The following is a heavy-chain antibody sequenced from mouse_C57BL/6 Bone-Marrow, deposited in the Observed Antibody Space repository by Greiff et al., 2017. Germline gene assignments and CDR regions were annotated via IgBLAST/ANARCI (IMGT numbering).Heavy chain of an antibody. Sequence: EVKLQESGGGLVQPGGSLKLSCAASGFTFSDYYMYWVRQTPEKRLEWVAYISNGGGSTYYPDTVKGRFTISRDNAKNTLYLQMSRLKSEDTAMYYCASPNYGSSYGYAMDYWGQGTSVTVSS. CDR1: GFTFSDYY. V-gene: IGHV5-12*01. D-gene: IGHD1-1*01. CDR2: ISNGGGST. J-gene: IGHJ4*01. CDR3: ASPNYGSSYGYAMDY.